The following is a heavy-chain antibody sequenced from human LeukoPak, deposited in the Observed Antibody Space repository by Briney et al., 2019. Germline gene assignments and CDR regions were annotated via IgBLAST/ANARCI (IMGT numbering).Heavy chain of an antibody. D-gene: IGHD2-2*01. CDR1: GGSFSGYY. V-gene: IGHV4-34*01. CDR3: ARVRASSTSPYYYYYMDV. Sequence: PSETLSLTCAVYGGSFSGYYWSWIRQPPGKGLEWIGEINHSGSTNYNPSLKSRVTISVDTSKNQFSLKLSSVTAADTAVYYCARVRASSTSPYYYYYMDVWGKGTTVTVSS. J-gene: IGHJ6*03. CDR2: INHSGST.